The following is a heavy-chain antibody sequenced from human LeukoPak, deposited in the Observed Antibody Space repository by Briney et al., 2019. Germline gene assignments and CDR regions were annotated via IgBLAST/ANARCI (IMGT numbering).Heavy chain of an antibody. Sequence: GGSLRLSCAASEFTVSSNYMNWVRQAPGKGLEWVSYISSSSSYTNYADSVKGRFTISRDNAKNSLYLQMNSLRAEDTAVYYCARDPGYSYGPGAFDIWGQGTMVTVSS. CDR3: ARDPGYSYGPGAFDI. D-gene: IGHD5-18*01. J-gene: IGHJ3*02. CDR1: EFTVSSNY. V-gene: IGHV3-11*05. CDR2: ISSSSSYT.